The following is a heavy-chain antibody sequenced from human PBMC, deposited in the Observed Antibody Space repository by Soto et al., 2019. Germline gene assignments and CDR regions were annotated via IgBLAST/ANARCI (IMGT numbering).Heavy chain of an antibody. CDR3: AKDPPRLDIVVVVAAGRVDSFDI. V-gene: IGHV3-23*01. Sequence: EVQLLESGGGLVQPGGSLRLSCAASGFTFSSYAMSWVRQAPGKGLEWVSAISGSGGSTYYADSVKGRFTISRDNSKNTLYLQMNSLRAEDTAVYYCAKDPPRLDIVVVVAAGRVDSFDIWGQGTMVTVSS. CDR1: GFTFSSYA. D-gene: IGHD2-15*01. J-gene: IGHJ3*02. CDR2: ISGSGGST.